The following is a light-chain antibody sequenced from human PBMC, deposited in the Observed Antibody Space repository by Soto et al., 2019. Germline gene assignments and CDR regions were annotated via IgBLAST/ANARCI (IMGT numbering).Light chain of an antibody. Sequence: VHMTQSPSTLSASVGDRVTITCRASQSISRWLAWYQQKPGKAPKLLIYDASNLERGVPSRFSGSGSGTDFTLSISSLKPDDFATYYCQQYNTYSTFGQGTRLEIK. V-gene: IGKV1-5*01. CDR3: QQYNTYST. CDR2: DAS. CDR1: QSISRW. J-gene: IGKJ5*01.